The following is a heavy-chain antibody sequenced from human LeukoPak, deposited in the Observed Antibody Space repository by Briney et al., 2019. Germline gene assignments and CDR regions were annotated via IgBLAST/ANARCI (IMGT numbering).Heavy chain of an antibody. CDR1: GYSFSSYW. CDR2: IYPGDSDT. J-gene: IGHJ4*02. V-gene: IGHV5-51*01. CDR3: ARRRDLYSGSYYTFDY. Sequence: GESLKISCKGSGYSFSSYWIGWVRQMPGKGLEWMGIIYPGDSDTRYSPSFQGQVTISTDKSINTAYLQWSSLKASDTAMYYCARRRDLYSGSYYTFDYWGQGTLVTVSS. D-gene: IGHD1-26*01.